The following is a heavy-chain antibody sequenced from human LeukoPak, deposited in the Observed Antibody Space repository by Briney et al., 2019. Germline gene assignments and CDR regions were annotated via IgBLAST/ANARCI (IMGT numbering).Heavy chain of an antibody. CDR3: ASGRQLGY. CDR2: IKQDGSEK. Sequence: GGSLRLSCAASGSTFSNYWMSWVRQAPGKGLEWVANIKQDGSEKYYVDSVRGRFTISRDNAKNSLYLRMNSLRAEDTALYYGASGRQLGYWGQGTLVTVSS. V-gene: IGHV3-7*01. J-gene: IGHJ4*02. D-gene: IGHD3-16*01. CDR1: GSTFSNYW.